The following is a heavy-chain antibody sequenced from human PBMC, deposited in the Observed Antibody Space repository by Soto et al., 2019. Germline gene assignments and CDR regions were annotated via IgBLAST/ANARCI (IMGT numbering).Heavy chain of an antibody. Sequence: SETLSLTCTVSGGSISSYYWSWIRQPPGKGLEWIGYIYYSGSTNYNPSLKSRVTISVDTSKNQFSLKLSSVTAADTAVYYCAGVVPISDFWSGYSSDICLDPWGQGPLVTVPS. CDR2: IYYSGST. D-gene: IGHD3-3*01. V-gene: IGHV4-59*01. CDR3: AGVVPISDFWSGYSSDICLDP. J-gene: IGHJ5*02. CDR1: GGSISSYY.